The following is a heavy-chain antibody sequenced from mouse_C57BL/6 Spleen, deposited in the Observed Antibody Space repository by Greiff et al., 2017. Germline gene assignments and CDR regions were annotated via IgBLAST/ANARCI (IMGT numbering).Heavy chain of an antibody. J-gene: IGHJ1*03. CDR3: ASDRGTTGYFDV. V-gene: IGHV5-4*01. CDR1: GFTFSSYA. CDR2: ISDGGSYT. Sequence: EVQLVESGGGLVKPGGSLKLSCAASGFTFSSYAMSWVRQTPEKRLEWVATISDGGSYTYYPDNVKGRFTISRDNAKNNLYRQMSHLKSEDTAMYYCASDRGTTGYFDVWGTGTTVTVSS. D-gene: IGHD2-14*01.